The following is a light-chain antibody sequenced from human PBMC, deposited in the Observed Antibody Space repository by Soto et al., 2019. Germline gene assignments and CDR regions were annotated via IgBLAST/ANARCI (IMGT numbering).Light chain of an antibody. CDR1: QGISSY. CDR2: AAS. V-gene: IGKV1-8*01. Sequence: IRMTQSPSSFSASTGDRVTITCRASQGISSYLAWYQQKPGKAPKLLIYAASTLQSGVPSRFSGSGSGTDFTLTISCLQSEDFATYYCQQYYSYPRTFGQGTKVDIK. CDR3: QQYYSYPRT. J-gene: IGKJ1*01.